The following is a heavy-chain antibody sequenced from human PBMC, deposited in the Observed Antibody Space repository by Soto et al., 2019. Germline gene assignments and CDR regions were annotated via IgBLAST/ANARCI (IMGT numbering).Heavy chain of an antibody. CDR3: ARHPGVDFWSGYYIDY. V-gene: IGHV4-39*01. D-gene: IGHD3-3*01. Sequence: KPSETLSLTCTVSGGSISSSSYYWGWIRQPPGKGLEWIGSIYYSGSTYYNPSLKSRVTISVDTSKNQFSLKLSSVTAADTAVYYCARHPGVDFWSGYYIDYWGQGTLVTVSS. J-gene: IGHJ4*02. CDR2: IYYSGST. CDR1: GGSISSSSYY.